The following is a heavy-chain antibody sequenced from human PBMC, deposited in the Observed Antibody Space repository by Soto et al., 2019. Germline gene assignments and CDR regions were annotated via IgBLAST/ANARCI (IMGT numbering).Heavy chain of an antibody. CDR3: ARDRVREDYIWGEPSYNWFDP. Sequence: QVQLVQSGAEVKKPGASVKVSCKASGYTFTSYYMHWVRQAPGQGLEWMGIINPSGGSTSYAQKFQGRVTMTRDTSTSTVYMELSSLRSEDTAVYYCARDRVREDYIWGEPSYNWFDPWGQGTLVTVSS. J-gene: IGHJ5*02. CDR1: GYTFTSYY. CDR2: INPSGGST. D-gene: IGHD3-16*01. V-gene: IGHV1-46*03.